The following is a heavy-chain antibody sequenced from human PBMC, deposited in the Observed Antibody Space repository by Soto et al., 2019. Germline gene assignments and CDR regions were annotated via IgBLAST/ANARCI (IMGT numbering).Heavy chain of an antibody. CDR1: GDSINNRSYY. D-gene: IGHD2-21*02. Sequence: ETLSLTCTVTGDSINNRSYYWGWIRQPPGKGLEWIGSIHYSGSTYNNPSLKSRVSMSVDTSKNQFSLKLRSVTAADTALYYCARQRTSVVTQAYFDSWGQGSLVTVSS. CDR2: IHYSGST. V-gene: IGHV4-39*01. CDR3: ARQRTSVVTQAYFDS. J-gene: IGHJ4*02.